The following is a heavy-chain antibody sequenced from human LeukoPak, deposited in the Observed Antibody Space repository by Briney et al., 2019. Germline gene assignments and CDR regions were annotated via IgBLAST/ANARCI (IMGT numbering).Heavy chain of an antibody. CDR1: GYSFTSYW. V-gene: IGHV5-51*01. D-gene: IGHD3-9*01. J-gene: IGHJ5*02. CDR3: ARYFDWLRTWDNWFDP. CDR2: IYTGDSDT. Sequence: GESLKISCKGSGYSFTSYWIGWVRQLPGKGLEWMGIIYTGDSDTRYSPSFQGQVTISADKSISTAYLQWSSLKASDTAMYYCARYFDWLRTWDNWFDPWGQGTLVTVSS.